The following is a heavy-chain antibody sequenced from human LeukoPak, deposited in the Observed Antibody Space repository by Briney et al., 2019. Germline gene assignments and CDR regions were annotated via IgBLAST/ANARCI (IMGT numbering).Heavy chain of an antibody. J-gene: IGHJ5*02. CDR1: GYTFTDFD. CDR3: ARALDRSYYYVYLS. CDR2: MNPNSGNT. Sequence: GASVKVSCKASGYTFTDFDINWVRQAPGRGLEWMGWMNPNSGNTVYAQKLQGRVTMTRDTSINTGRMELTSLTSEDTAVYYCARALDRSYYYVYLSWGQGTVISVSS. D-gene: IGHD3-16*01. V-gene: IGHV1-8*01.